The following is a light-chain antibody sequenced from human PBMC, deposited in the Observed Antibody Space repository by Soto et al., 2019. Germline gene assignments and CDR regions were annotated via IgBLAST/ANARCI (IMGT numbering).Light chain of an antibody. CDR2: GAS. J-gene: IGKJ5*01. CDR3: QQYNNWPLT. CDR1: QSVSSN. Sequence: DIVLTQSPGTLSLSPGERATLSCRSSQSVSSNHLAWYQQKPGQAPRLLISGASTRATGVTARFSGSGSGTEFTLTITSLQSEEFAVYCCQQYNNWPLTFGPGTRLEIK. V-gene: IGKV3D-15*01.